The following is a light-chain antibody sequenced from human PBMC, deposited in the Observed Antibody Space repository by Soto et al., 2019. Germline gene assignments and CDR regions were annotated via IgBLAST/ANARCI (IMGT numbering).Light chain of an antibody. J-gene: IGKJ5*01. CDR2: DTS. V-gene: IGKV3-15*01. Sequence: EIVMTQTPASLSVTPGERVTLSFRASQSVNRQVLWYQHRPGQAPRLLIYDTSARAAGIPARFSGSGSATEFTLTISSLQPEDFATYYCQQSYRTPTFGQGTRLEIK. CDR3: QQSYRTPT. CDR1: QSVNRQ.